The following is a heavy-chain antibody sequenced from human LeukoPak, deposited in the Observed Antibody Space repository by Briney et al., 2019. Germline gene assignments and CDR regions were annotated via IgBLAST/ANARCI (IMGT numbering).Heavy chain of an antibody. Sequence: PSETLSLTCTVSGGSISSSSYYWGWIRQPPGKGLEWIGSIYYSGSTYYNPSLKSRVTISVDTSKNQFSLKLSSVTAADTAVYYCARSLSRGVAFDPWGQGTLVTVSS. V-gene: IGHV4-39*01. CDR3: ARSLSRGVAFDP. CDR1: GGSISSSSYY. CDR2: IYYSGST. J-gene: IGHJ5*02. D-gene: IGHD3-3*02.